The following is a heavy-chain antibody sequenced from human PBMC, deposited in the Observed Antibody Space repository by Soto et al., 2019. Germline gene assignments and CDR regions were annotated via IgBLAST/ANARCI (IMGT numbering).Heavy chain of an antibody. V-gene: IGHV4-59*08. CDR1: GGSISSYY. J-gene: IGHJ4*02. D-gene: IGHD7-27*01. Sequence: SETLSLTCTVSGGSISSYYWSWIRQPPGKGLEWIGYIYYSGSTNYNPSLKSRVAISVDTSKNQFSLKLSSVTAADTAVYYCARRWGRTFDYWGQGTLVTVSS. CDR2: IYYSGST. CDR3: ARRWGRTFDY.